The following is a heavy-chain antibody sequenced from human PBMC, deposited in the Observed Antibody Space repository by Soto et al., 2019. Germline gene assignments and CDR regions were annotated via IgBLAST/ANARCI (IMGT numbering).Heavy chain of an antibody. CDR1: GGSFNSFS. V-gene: IGHV1-69*06. J-gene: IGHJ5*02. CDR3: TRRGRESANWFDP. CDR2: IIPMSGRP. Sequence: QVQLVQSGAEVKTPGSSVKVSCKASGGSFNSFSIDWVRQAPGQGLEWMGGIIPMSGRPNYAQRFQGRVTFSADKSTNAVYMEVNRLTYEDTAVYYCTRRGRESANWFDPWVQGTLVTVSS.